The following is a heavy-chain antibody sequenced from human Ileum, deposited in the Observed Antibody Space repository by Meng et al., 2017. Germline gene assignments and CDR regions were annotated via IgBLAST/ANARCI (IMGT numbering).Heavy chain of an antibody. CDR2: SSPNIADT. CDR3: AQDRGIYGAVDY. D-gene: IGHD4-17*01. Sequence: QVQLVQSGAEEKKPGAAVKVSCKTSGFTFTDHSIHWVRQAPGQGPEWMGRSSPNIADTDYAPRFRGRVTMTRDTSITTAYMELRSLRSDDTAIYYCAQDRGIYGAVDYCDQGTLVTVSS. CDR1: GFTFTDHS. V-gene: IGHV1-2*06. J-gene: IGHJ4*02.